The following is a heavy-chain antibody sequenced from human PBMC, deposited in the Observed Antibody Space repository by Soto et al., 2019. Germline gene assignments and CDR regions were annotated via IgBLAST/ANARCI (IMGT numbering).Heavy chain of an antibody. D-gene: IGHD2-15*01. CDR2: IYSGGST. CDR1: GFTVSSNY. V-gene: IGHV3-53*04. J-gene: IGHJ6*03. Sequence: GGSLRLSCAASGFTVSSNYMSWVHQAPGKGLEWVSVIYSGGSTYYADSVKGRFTISRHNSKNTLYLQMNSLRAEDTAVYYCASSSSTPHYYYYYYMDVWGKGTTVTVSS. CDR3: ASSSSTPHYYYYYYMDV.